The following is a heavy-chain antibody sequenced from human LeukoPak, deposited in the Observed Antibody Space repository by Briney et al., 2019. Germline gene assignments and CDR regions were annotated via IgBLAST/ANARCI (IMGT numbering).Heavy chain of an antibody. J-gene: IGHJ4*02. CDR3: AREGAARPGFDY. V-gene: IGHV4-4*07. CDR2: IYISGST. Sequence: SETLSLTCTVSGGSISTDHWNWIRQPAGKGLEWIGRIYISGSTNYNPSLKSRVTVSVDTSKNLFSLNLRSVTAADTAIYYCAREGAARPGFDYWGQGTLVTVSS. D-gene: IGHD6-6*01. CDR1: GGSISTDH.